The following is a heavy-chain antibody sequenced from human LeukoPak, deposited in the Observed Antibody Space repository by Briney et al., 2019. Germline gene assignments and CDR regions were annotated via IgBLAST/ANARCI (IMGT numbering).Heavy chain of an antibody. J-gene: IGHJ6*02. Sequence: RPSETLSLTFPVSGGSFSGYYWSWIRPPPGKGLEGSGEINHSGSTNYNPSLKSRVTISVDTSKNQFSLKLSSVTAADTAVYYCARDPLTIFGVDYYYGMDVWGQGTTVTVSS. CDR2: INHSGST. CDR3: ARDPLTIFGVDYYYGMDV. V-gene: IGHV4-34*01. CDR1: GGSFSGYY. D-gene: IGHD3-3*01.